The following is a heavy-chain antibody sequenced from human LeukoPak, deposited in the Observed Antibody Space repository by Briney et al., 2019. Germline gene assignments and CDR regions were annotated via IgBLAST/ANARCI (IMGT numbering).Heavy chain of an antibody. J-gene: IGHJ3*02. D-gene: IGHD1-26*01. CDR2: IVVGSGNT. Sequence: SVKVSCKXSGFTFTSAAMQWVRQARGQRLEWIGWIVVGSGNTNYAQKFQERVTITRDMSTSTAYMELSSLRSEDTAVYYCAVYSGSFSRAFDIWGQGTMVTVSS. CDR1: GFTFTSAA. CDR3: AVYSGSFSRAFDI. V-gene: IGHV1-58*02.